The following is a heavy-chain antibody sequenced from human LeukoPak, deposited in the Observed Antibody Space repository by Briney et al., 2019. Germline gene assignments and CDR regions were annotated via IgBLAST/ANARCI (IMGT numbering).Heavy chain of an antibody. CDR3: ARDTFQPGLIDS. Sequence: PGESLRLSCAASGFTFSRDAMNWDRQAPGKGLEWVSYINTDSSDIHYADSVKGRFTISRDNARNTLYLQLSSLRAEDSAVYYCARDTFQPGLIDSWGQGTLVTVSS. D-gene: IGHD2-2*01. CDR1: GFTFSRDA. V-gene: IGHV3-21*05. CDR2: INTDSSDI. J-gene: IGHJ4*02.